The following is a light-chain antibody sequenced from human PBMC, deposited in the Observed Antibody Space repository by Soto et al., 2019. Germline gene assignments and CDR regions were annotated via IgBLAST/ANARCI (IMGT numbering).Light chain of an antibody. J-gene: IGLJ2*01. V-gene: IGLV2-14*01. CDR3: NSYTSSGTVV. CDR2: EVS. CDR1: RSDVGGYNY. Sequence: QSVLTQPASVSGSPGQSITISCTGTRSDVGGYNYVSWYQQYPGKAPKLMIYEVSTRPSGVSNRFSGSKSGNTASLTISGLQAEDEGDYYCNSYTSSGTVVFGGGTKLTVL.